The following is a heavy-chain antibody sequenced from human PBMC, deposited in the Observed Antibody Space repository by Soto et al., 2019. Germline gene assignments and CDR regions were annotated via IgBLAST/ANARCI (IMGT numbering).Heavy chain of an antibody. CDR1: GYTFTSYG. J-gene: IGHJ4*02. CDR3: ASPASSSWKFDY. D-gene: IGHD6-13*01. Sequence: ASVKVSCKASGYTFTSYGISWVRQAPGQGLEWMGWISAYNGNTNYAQKLQGRVTMTTDTSASTAYMELRSLRSDDTAVYYCASPASSSWKFDYWGQGNLVTVSS. V-gene: IGHV1-18*04. CDR2: ISAYNGNT.